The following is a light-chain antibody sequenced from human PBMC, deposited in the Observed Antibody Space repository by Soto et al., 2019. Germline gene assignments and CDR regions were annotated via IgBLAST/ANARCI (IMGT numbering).Light chain of an antibody. CDR2: QNN. V-gene: IGLV1-51*02. CDR1: SSNIGNGY. J-gene: IGLJ3*02. CDR3: GTWDSSLSNGV. Sequence: QSVLTQPPSVSAAPGQKVIISCSGSSSNIGNGYVSWYQQLPGTAPKLLIYQNNKRPSGIPDRFSASKSGTSATLGITGLQTGDEAEYYCGTWDSSLSNGVFGGGTKLTVL.